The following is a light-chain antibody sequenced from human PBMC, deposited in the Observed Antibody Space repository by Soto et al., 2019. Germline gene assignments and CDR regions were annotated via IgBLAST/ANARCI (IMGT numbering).Light chain of an antibody. CDR3: QQSYSTPRT. Sequence: DIQMTQSPASLSASVGDRVTITRRASQSISSYLNWYQQKPGKAPKLLIYAASSLPSGVPSRFNGSGSGTDFTLTISSLQPEDFATYYCQQSYSTPRTFGQGTKVDIK. J-gene: IGKJ1*01. CDR1: QSISSY. V-gene: IGKV1-39*01. CDR2: AAS.